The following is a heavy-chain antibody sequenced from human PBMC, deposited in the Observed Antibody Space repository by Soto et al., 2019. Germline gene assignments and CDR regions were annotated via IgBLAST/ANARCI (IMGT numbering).Heavy chain of an antibody. CDR1: GFTFSSYS. CDR3: ASDLPSCLFDY. V-gene: IGHV3-48*01. J-gene: IGHJ4*02. CDR2: ISSSSSTI. Sequence: EVQLVESGGGLVQPGGSLRLSCAASGFTFSSYSMNWARQAPGKGLEWVSYISSSSSTIYYADSVKGRFTIPRANAKNSLSLQINRLSAEDTAVYYSASDLPSCLFDYWGPGTLVTVSS.